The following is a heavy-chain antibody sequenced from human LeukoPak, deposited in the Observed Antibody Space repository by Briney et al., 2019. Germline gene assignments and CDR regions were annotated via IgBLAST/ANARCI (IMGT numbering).Heavy chain of an antibody. Sequence: GGSLRLSCAASGFTFSSYSMNWVRQAPGKGLEWVSSISSSSSYIYYAGSVKGRFTISRDNAKNSLYLQMNSLRAEDTAVYYCARSHCSSTSCYLHSGSRSNYYGMDVWGQGTTVTVSS. J-gene: IGHJ6*02. CDR1: GFTFSSYS. CDR3: ARSHCSSTSCYLHSGSRSNYYGMDV. CDR2: ISSSSSYI. D-gene: IGHD2-2*01. V-gene: IGHV3-21*01.